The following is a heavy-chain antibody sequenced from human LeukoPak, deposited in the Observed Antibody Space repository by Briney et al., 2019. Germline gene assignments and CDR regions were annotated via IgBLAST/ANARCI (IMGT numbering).Heavy chain of an antibody. V-gene: IGHV1-46*01. D-gene: IGHD3-10*01. Sequence: ASVKVSCKASGYTFTSYYMHWVRQAPGQGLEWMGIINPSGGSTSYAQKFQGRVTMTRDMSTSTVYMELSSLRSEDTAVYYCARDMTLGSEWFGELFYWGQGTLVTVSS. CDR1: GYTFTSYY. CDR3: ARDMTLGSEWFGELFY. J-gene: IGHJ4*02. CDR2: INPSGGST.